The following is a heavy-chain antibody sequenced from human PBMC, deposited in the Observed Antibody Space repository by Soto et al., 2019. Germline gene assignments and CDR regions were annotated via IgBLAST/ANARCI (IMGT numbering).Heavy chain of an antibody. Sequence: GSLRLSCVASVFSVRGFEMNWVRQAPGKGLEWLSYITASGTVTHYADSVKGRFTISRDNAQNSLFLHMSSLRADDTAMYYCARAMIIVEYGMDIWGQGTAVTVSS. CDR1: VFSVRGFE. J-gene: IGHJ6*02. D-gene: IGHD3-22*01. CDR2: ITASGTVT. V-gene: IGHV3-48*03. CDR3: ARAMIIVEYGMDI.